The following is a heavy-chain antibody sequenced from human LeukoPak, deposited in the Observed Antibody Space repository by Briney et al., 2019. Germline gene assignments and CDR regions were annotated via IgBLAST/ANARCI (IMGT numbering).Heavy chain of an antibody. Sequence: GASVKVSCKASGYTFTSYDINWVRQGTGQGLEWMGWMNPNSGNTGYAQKFRGRVTMTRNTSISTAYMELSSLRSEDTAVYYCARVGYDFWSGYSNWFDPWGQGTLVTVSS. J-gene: IGHJ5*02. CDR3: ARVGYDFWSGYSNWFDP. CDR2: MNPNSGNT. D-gene: IGHD3-3*01. CDR1: GYTFTSYD. V-gene: IGHV1-8*01.